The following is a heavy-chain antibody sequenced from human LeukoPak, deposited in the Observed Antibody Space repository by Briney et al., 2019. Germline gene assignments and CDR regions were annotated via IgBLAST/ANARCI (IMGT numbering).Heavy chain of an antibody. CDR1: GFTFSSYT. D-gene: IGHD4-11*01. CDR2: VSVEGIGR. Sequence: GGSLRLSCAASGFTFSSYTMYWFRQAPGKGLEWVASVSVEGIGRYFPGSVEDRFTISRDNSKNTVYLQMNNVRPEDTAVYFCATVTKVDFDFWGQGTLVSVSS. V-gene: IGHV3-30-3*01. J-gene: IGHJ5*01. CDR3: ATVTKVDFDF.